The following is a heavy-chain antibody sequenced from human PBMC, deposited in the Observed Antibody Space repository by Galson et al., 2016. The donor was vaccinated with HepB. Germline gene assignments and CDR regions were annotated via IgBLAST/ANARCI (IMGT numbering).Heavy chain of an antibody. V-gene: IGHV3-48*02. J-gene: IGHJ6*02. CDR2: ISTTSSAI. CDR1: GFTFSGYK. Sequence: SLRLSCAASGFTFSGYKMNWVRQAPGKALEWVSYISTTSSAIYYADSVKGRFSISRDNAESSLYLQMNSLRDEDTAVYYCARDGRRGYDMDVWGQGTTVTASS. CDR3: ARDGRRGYDMDV.